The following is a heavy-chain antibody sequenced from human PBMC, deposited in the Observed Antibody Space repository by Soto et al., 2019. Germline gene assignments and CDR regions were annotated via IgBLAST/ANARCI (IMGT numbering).Heavy chain of an antibody. Sequence: EVQVLDSGGGLVQPGGSLRLSCAASGFTFSTYPMSWVRQAPGKGLEWVSIISGSGGNTDYADSVKGRFTMSRDNSKSTVYLQMNSLRAEDTAVYYCAKVPLTYSGSYFDYWGQGTLVTVSS. J-gene: IGHJ4*02. CDR3: AKVPLTYSGSYFDY. V-gene: IGHV3-23*01. CDR1: GFTFSTYP. CDR2: ISGSGGNT. D-gene: IGHD1-26*01.